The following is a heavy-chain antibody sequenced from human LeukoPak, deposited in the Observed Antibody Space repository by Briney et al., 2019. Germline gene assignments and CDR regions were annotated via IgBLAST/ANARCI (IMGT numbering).Heavy chain of an antibody. J-gene: IGHJ4*02. V-gene: IGHV4-30-4*08. Sequence: SQTLSLTCTVSGGSISSGDYYWSWIRQPPGKGLEWIGYIYYSGSTYYNPSLKSRVTISVDTSKNQFPLKLSSVTAADTAVYYCAREGGIAAELDYWGQGTLVTVSS. CDR2: IYYSGST. CDR1: GGSISSGDYY. D-gene: IGHD6-13*01. CDR3: AREGGIAAELDY.